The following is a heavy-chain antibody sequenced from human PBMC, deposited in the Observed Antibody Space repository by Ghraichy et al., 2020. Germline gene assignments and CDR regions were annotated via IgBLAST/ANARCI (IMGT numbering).Heavy chain of an antibody. V-gene: IGHV3-30*18. CDR2: ISYDGSNK. J-gene: IGHJ4*02. CDR3: AKGGHYYDSSDHPHYFDY. Sequence: GGSLRLSCAASGFTFSSYGMHWVRQAPGKGLEWVAVISYDGSNKYYADSVKGRFTISRDNSKNTLYLQMNSLRAEDTAVYYCAKGGHYYDSSDHPHYFDYWGQGTLVTVSS. D-gene: IGHD3-22*01. CDR1: GFTFSSYG.